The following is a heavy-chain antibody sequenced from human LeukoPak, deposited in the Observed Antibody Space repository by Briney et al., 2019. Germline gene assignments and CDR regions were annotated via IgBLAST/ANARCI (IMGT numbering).Heavy chain of an antibody. CDR1: EFTFSNYA. CDR2: ISSGSVNT. D-gene: IGHD6-13*01. J-gene: IGHJ4*02. Sequence: GGSLRLSCAASEFTFSNYAMNWVRQAPGKGLEWVSAISSGSVNTYYVDSVEGRFTISRVNSKNTLYLQLNSLRAEGTAVYYCAKAGGGIIAPGSRYIDFWGQRTLVTVSS. V-gene: IGHV3-23*01. CDR3: AKAGGGIIAPGSRYIDF.